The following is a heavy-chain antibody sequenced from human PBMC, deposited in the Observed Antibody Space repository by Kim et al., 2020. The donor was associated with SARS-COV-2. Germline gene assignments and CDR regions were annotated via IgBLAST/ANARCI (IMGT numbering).Heavy chain of an antibody. V-gene: IGHV3-30*02. CDR3: AKAEAYDY. CDR2: GRNK. Sequence: GRNKNYANSVKDRLTIARDNSRNTRYLQKNSLRAEATAVYSCAKAEAYDYWGRGTLVTVSS. J-gene: IGHJ4*02.